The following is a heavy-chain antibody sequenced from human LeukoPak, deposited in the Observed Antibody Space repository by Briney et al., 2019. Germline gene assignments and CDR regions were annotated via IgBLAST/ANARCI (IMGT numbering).Heavy chain of an antibody. CDR1: GGSISSSSYY. J-gene: IGHJ4*02. CDR2: IYYSGST. CDR3: ARHYAHLGVY. V-gene: IGHV4-39*01. D-gene: IGHD2-2*01. Sequence: SETLSLTCTVSGGSISSSSYYWVWIRQPPGKGLEWIGSIYYSGSTYYTPSLKSRVTISVDTSKNQFSLKLSSVTAADTAVYYCARHYAHLGVYWGQGTLVTVSS.